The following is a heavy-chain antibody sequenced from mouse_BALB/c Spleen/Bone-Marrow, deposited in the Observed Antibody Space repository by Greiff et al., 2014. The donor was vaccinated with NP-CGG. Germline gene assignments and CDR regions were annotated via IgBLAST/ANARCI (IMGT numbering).Heavy chain of an antibody. CDR2: INPGSGGT. D-gene: IGHD2-1*01. Sequence: VQLQESGAELVRPGTSVKVSCKASGYAFTNYLIEWVKQRPGQGLEWIGVINPGSGGTNYNEKFKGKATLTADKSSSTAYMQLSSLTSDDSADYYCARRDGNYAWFAYWGQGTLVTVSA. CDR1: GYAFTNYL. CDR3: ARRDGNYAWFAY. V-gene: IGHV1-54*03. J-gene: IGHJ3*01.